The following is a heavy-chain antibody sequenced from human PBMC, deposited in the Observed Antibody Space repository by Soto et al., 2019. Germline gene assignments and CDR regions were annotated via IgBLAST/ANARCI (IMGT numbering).Heavy chain of an antibody. Sequence: QVQLVQSEADVKKPGFSVKVSCKSSGGTFSRFSINWVRQAPGRGLEWMGGVIPIFDIINYAEKFQGRVTITADKSTNTAYMELSSLTSEDTAVYYCARDGGTTVITKFDYWGQGTLVIVSS. CDR1: GGTFSRFS. J-gene: IGHJ4*02. CDR3: ARDGGTTVITKFDY. V-gene: IGHV1-69*17. CDR2: VIPIFDII. D-gene: IGHD4-17*01.